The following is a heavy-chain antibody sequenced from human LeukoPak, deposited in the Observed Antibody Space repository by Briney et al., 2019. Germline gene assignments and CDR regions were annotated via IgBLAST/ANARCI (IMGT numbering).Heavy chain of an antibody. D-gene: IGHD2-8*01. CDR1: GFTFSSYG. CDR3: ARCIGVRGDWYFDL. CDR2: IWYDGSNR. J-gene: IGHJ2*01. Sequence: GGSLRLSCAASGFTFSSYGMHWVRQAPDRGLEWVAVIWYDGSNRYYADSVEGRFTISRDNSKNTLYLEMNSLGAEDTALYYCARCIGVRGDWYFDLWGRGTLVTVSS. V-gene: IGHV3-33*08.